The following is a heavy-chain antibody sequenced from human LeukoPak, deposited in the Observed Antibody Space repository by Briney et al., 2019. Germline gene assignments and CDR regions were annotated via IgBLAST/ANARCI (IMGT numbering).Heavy chain of an antibody. J-gene: IGHJ4*02. D-gene: IGHD3-10*01. Sequence: GASVKVSCKPSGYTFTSFGISWVRQAPGQGLEWMGWISGYNGDTNYAQNFQGRVTMTTDTSTSTVYMELRSLTSDDTAVYYCARKHPMVRGAQVDYWGQGTLVTVSS. CDR2: ISGYNGDT. V-gene: IGHV1-18*01. CDR1: GYTFTSFG. CDR3: ARKHPMVRGAQVDY.